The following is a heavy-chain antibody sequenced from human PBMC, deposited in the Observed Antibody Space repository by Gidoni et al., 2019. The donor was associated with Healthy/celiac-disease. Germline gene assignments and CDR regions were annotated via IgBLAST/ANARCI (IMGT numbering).Heavy chain of an antibody. V-gene: IGHV5-10-1*01. CDR1: GYSFTSYW. CDR3: ARHAANYDILTGPQGGYYYYYMDV. D-gene: IGHD3-9*01. CDR2: IDPSDSYT. J-gene: IGHJ6*03. Sequence: EVQLVQSGAEVKKPGESLRISCKGSGYSFTSYWISWVRQRPGKGLEWMGRIDPSDSYTNYSPSFQGHVTISADKSISTAYLQWSSLKASDTAMYYCARHAANYDILTGPQGGYYYYYMDVWGKGTTVTVSS.